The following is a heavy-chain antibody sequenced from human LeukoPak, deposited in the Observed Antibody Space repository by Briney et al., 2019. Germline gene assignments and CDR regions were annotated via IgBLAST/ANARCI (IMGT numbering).Heavy chain of an antibody. D-gene: IGHD2-2*02. J-gene: IGHJ6*03. V-gene: IGHV1-8*01. CDR3: ARRKIDIVVVPAAISGTAKGRPIMDV. CDR1: GYTFTSYG. Sequence: GASVKVSCKASGYTFTSYGINWVRQATGQGPEWMGWMNPNSGNTGYAQKFQGRVTMTRNTSINTAYMELSSLRSEDTAVYYCARRKIDIVVVPAAISGTAKGRPIMDVWGKGTTVTVSS. CDR2: MNPNSGNT.